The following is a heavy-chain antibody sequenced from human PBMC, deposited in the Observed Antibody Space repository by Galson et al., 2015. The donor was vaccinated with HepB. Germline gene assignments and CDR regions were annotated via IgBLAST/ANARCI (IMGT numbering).Heavy chain of an antibody. CDR2: ISYDGANK. Sequence: SLRLSCAASGFTLRSYPMHWVRQAPGKGLEWVAVISYDGANKYYADSVKGRFTISRDNSKNTLFLQMNSLIAEDTAVYYCTRDDAAEGSGPTGMDVWGQGTTVTICS. CDR1: GFTLRSYP. J-gene: IGHJ6*02. V-gene: IGHV3-30-3*01. CDR3: TRDDAAEGSGPTGMDV.